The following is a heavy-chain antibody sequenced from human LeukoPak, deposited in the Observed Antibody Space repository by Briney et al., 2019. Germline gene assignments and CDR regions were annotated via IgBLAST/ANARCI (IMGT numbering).Heavy chain of an antibody. CDR2: INHSGST. D-gene: IGHD3-22*01. J-gene: IGHJ4*02. CDR3: ARAGGSGYLYYFDY. CDR1: GGSFSGYY. Sequence: SETLSLTCAVYGGSFSGYYWSWIRQPPGKGLEWIGEINHSGSTNYNPSLKSRVTISVDTSKNQFSLKLSSATAADTAVYYCARAGGSGYLYYFDYWGQGTLVTVSS. V-gene: IGHV4-34*01.